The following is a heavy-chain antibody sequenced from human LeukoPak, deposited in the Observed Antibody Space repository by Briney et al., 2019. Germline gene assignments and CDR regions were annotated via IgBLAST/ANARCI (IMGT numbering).Heavy chain of an antibody. Sequence: GGSLRLSCAASGFTFSSYGMHWVRQAPGKGLEWVAVISYDGSNKYYADSVKGRFTISRDNSKNTLYLQMNSLRAEDTAVYYCAKGGSGYLFDYWGQGTLVTVSS. CDR1: GFTFSSYG. J-gene: IGHJ4*02. CDR3: AKGGSGYLFDY. V-gene: IGHV3-30*18. CDR2: ISYDGSNK. D-gene: IGHD3-3*01.